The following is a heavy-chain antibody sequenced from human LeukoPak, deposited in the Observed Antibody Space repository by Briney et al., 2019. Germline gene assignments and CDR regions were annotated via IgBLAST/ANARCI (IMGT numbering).Heavy chain of an antibody. D-gene: IGHD4-23*01. CDR1: GFSVSTSAMC. Sequence: SGPALVKPTQTLTLTCTFSGFSVSTSAMCVSCIRQPPGKALEWLARIDWDDDKYYSTSLETRLTISKDASKNQVVLTMTNMDPVDTATYYWARAFYGGNSVDSWGQGTLVSVSS. J-gene: IGHJ4*02. CDR3: ARAFYGGNSVDS. CDR2: IDWDDDK. V-gene: IGHV2-70*11.